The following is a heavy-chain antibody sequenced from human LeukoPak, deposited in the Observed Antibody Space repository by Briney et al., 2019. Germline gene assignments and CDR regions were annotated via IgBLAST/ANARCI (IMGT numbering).Heavy chain of an antibody. D-gene: IGHD3-10*01. Sequence: PSETLSLTCTVSGGSITSSNYYWGWIRQPPGKGLEWIGSFYYSGSTNYNPSLKSRVTISVDTSRNQFSLKLSSVTAADTAVYYCVYYYGSGSVEYWGQGTLVTVSS. J-gene: IGHJ4*02. CDR3: VYYYGSGSVEY. V-gene: IGHV4-39*01. CDR2: FYYSGST. CDR1: GGSITSSNYY.